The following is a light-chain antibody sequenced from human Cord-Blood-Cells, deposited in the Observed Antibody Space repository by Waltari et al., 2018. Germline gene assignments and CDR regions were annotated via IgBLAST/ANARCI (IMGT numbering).Light chain of an antibody. CDR2: DDS. J-gene: IGLJ1*01. CDR3: QVWDSSSDHYV. CDR1: NIGSKS. V-gene: IGLV3-21*03. Sequence: SYVLTQPPSVSVAPGKTARITWGGNNIGSKSVHWYQQKPGQAPVLGVYDDSDRPSGIPERFSGSNAGNTATLTISRVEAGDEADYYCQVWDSSSDHYVFGTGTKVTVL.